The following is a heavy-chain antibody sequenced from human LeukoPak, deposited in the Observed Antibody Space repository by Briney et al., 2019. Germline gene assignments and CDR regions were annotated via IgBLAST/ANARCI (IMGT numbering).Heavy chain of an antibody. V-gene: IGHV3-53*01. CDR1: GFTVSSNY. J-gene: IGHJ5*01. Sequence: GGSLRLSCAASGFTVSSNYMSWVRQAPGKGLEWGSVIYSGGTTYYADSVKGRFTISRDNSKNTLYLQMNSLRAEDTAVYYCARGSSTWYDSWGQGTLVTVSS. D-gene: IGHD6-13*01. CDR3: ARGSSTWYDS. CDR2: IYSGGTT.